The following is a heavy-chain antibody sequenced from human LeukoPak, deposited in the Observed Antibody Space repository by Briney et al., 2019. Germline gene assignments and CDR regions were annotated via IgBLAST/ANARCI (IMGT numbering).Heavy chain of an antibody. J-gene: IGHJ6*03. CDR2: ISSSSYI. CDR1: GFTFSSYS. Sequence: GGSLRLSCAASGFTFSSYSMNWVRQAPGKGLEWVSSISSSSYIYYADSVKGRFTISRDNAKNSLYLQMNSLRAEDTAVYYCARARQLVNYYYYMDVWGKGTTVTISS. V-gene: IGHV3-21*01. D-gene: IGHD6-13*01. CDR3: ARARQLVNYYYYMDV.